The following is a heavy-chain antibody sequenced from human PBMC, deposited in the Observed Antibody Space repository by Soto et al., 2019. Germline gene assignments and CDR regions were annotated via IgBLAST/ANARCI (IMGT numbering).Heavy chain of an antibody. D-gene: IGHD3-10*01. CDR1: GASISRGGSS. CDR3: ARGLAVRGSYGLDV. V-gene: IGHV4-30-2*01. Sequence: QLQLQESGPGLVKPSQTLSLTCAVSGASISRGGSSWSWMRQAPGTCLEWIGYIYHNGITNYNPSLRRRVTISVDKSQNQFSLSLNFVTAADTAVYYCARGLAVRGSYGLDVWGQGTTVTVSS. CDR2: IYHNGIT. J-gene: IGHJ6*02.